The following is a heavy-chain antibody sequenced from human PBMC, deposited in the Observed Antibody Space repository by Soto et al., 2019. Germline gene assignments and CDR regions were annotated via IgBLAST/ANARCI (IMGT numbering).Heavy chain of an antibody. CDR2: IIPIFGTA. CDR3: ASSYIRDGYNYYYYYGMDV. CDR1: GGTFSSYA. D-gene: IGHD5-12*01. Sequence: GASVKVSCKASGGTFSSYAISWVRQAPGQGLEWMGGIIPIFGTANYAQKFQGRVTITADESTSTAYMELSSLRSEDTAVYYCASSYIRDGYNYYYYYGMDVWGQGTTVTAP. V-gene: IGHV1-69*13. J-gene: IGHJ6*02.